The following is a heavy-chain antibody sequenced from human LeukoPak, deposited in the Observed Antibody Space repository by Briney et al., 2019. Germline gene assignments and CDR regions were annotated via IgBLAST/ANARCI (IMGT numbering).Heavy chain of an antibody. D-gene: IGHD3/OR15-3a*01. V-gene: IGHV4-38-2*02. CDR3: ARQAGSGLFTLP. Sequence: PSETLSLTCTVSGDSISNGYYWGWIRQSPGKGLEWIGNIYHSGSTYYYPSLKSRVTISVDTSKNQFSLKLDSVTAADTAVYYCARQAGSGLFTLPGGQGTLVTVSS. J-gene: IGHJ4*02. CDR1: GDSISNGYY. CDR2: IYHSGST.